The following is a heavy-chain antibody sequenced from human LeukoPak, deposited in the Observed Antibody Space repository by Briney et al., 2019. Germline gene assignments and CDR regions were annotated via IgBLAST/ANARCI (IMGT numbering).Heavy chain of an antibody. V-gene: IGHV4-39*01. D-gene: IGHD2-21*01. J-gene: IGHJ4*02. CDR3: ARRAGDGFYFDS. CDR1: GGSITSRSYY. CDR2: IYYTGST. Sequence: PSETLSLTCTVSGGSITSRSYYWGWIRQPPGKGLEWIGSIYYTGSTYYNPSLKSRVTISVDTSKNQFSLKLSSVTAADTAVYYCARRAGDGFYFDSWGQGTLVTVSS.